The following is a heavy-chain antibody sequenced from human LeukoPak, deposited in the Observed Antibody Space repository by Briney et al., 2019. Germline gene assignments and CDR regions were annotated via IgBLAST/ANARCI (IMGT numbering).Heavy chain of an antibody. CDR1: GYTFTSYG. Sequence: ASVKVSCKASGYTFTSYGISWVRQAPGQGLEWMGWISAYNGNTNYAQKLQGRVTMTTDTSTSTAYMELRSLRSDDTAVYYCARDNPVPYGVVVAATNDYWGQGTLVTVSS. V-gene: IGHV1-18*04. D-gene: IGHD2-15*01. J-gene: IGHJ4*02. CDR2: ISAYNGNT. CDR3: ARDNPVPYGVVVAATNDY.